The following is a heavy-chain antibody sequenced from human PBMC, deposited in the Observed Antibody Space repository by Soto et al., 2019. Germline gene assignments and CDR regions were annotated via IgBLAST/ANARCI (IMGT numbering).Heavy chain of an antibody. CDR2: IYHSGST. V-gene: IGHV4-30-2*06. D-gene: IGHD1-26*01. CDR3: VRESEVSGPTWFDT. Sequence: PSETLSLTCSVSGGSINSGRSSWNWIRQSPGKGLEWIASIYHSGSTYYNPSLKSRVSISVDRPENQFSLKLSSVAAADTAVYYCVRESEVSGPTWFDTWGPGTLVTVSS. CDR1: GGSINSGRSS. J-gene: IGHJ5*02.